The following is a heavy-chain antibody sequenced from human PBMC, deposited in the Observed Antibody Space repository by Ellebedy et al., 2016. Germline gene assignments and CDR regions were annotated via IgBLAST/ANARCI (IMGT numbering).Heavy chain of an antibody. CDR1: VYTFVNYG. CDR3: GRTGYFSTYGMDV. CDR2: IGFSSPSS. D-gene: IGHD6-25*01. V-gene: IGHV1-18*01. J-gene: IGHJ6*02. Sequence: ASVKVSCXASVYTFVNYGINWVRRAPGQGFEWLGWIGFSSPSSKSAQNLRDRLTMATDTSTSVAYMELRSLRSDDTATYYCGRTGYFSTYGMDVWGQGTTVTVSS.